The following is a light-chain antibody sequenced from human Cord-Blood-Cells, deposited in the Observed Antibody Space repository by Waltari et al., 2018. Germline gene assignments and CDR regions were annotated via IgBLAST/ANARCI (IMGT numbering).Light chain of an antibody. V-gene: IGLV2-18*02. CDR3: SSYTSSSTLV. CDR1: SSDVGSDYR. Sequence: QPALTQPPAVSGSPGQSVTISCTGTSSDVGSDYRVPWYQQPPGTAPKLMIYEVSNRPSGVPDRFSGSKSGNTASLTISGLQAEDEADYYCSSYTSSSTLVFGGGTKLTVL. CDR2: EVS. J-gene: IGLJ3*02.